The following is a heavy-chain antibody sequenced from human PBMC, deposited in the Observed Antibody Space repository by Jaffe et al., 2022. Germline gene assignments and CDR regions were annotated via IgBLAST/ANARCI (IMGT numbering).Heavy chain of an antibody. D-gene: IGHD1-7*01. CDR1: GFTFNNYA. J-gene: IGHJ4*02. CDR3: AKGLYNWNSQLDS. CDR2: ISGSASNT. Sequence: EVQLLESGGGLVQPGGSLTLSCAASGFTFNNYAMSWVRQAPGKGLEWVSAISGSASNTHYADAVKGRFTISRDNSKNTLYLQMNSLRAEDTAVYYCAKGLYNWNSQLDSWGQGTLVTVSS. V-gene: IGHV3-23*01.